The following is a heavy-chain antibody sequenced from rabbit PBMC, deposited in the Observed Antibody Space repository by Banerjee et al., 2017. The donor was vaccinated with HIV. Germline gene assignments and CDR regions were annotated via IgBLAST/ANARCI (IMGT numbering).Heavy chain of an antibody. V-gene: IGHV1S45*01. Sequence: QEQLVEYGGDLVQPEGSLTLTCKASGFDLSNYYYMYWVRQAPGKGLEWIGCIYVGSSGSTYYASWAKGRFTISKTSSTTVTLQMTSLTAADTATYFCARSVPGVDGLDLWGPGTLVTVS. CDR2: IYVGSSGST. D-gene: IGHD3-1*01. CDR3: ARSVPGVDGLDL. J-gene: IGHJ4*01. CDR1: GFDLSNYYY.